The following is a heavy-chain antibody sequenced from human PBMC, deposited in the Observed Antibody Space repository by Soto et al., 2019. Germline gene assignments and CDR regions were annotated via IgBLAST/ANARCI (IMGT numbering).Heavy chain of an antibody. CDR3: ARQGFGPLHGLVDV. D-gene: IGHD3-10*01. CDR1: GDSISNSRFY. J-gene: IGHJ6*02. Sequence: SETLSLTCSVSGDSISNSRFYWAWIRQPPGEGLEWIGSIYHTGNAYYNPSLKSRVTISVDRSKNQFSLKVTSVTATDTAVYYCARQGFGPLHGLVDVWGQGTTVTVSS. CDR2: IYHTGNA. V-gene: IGHV4-39*01.